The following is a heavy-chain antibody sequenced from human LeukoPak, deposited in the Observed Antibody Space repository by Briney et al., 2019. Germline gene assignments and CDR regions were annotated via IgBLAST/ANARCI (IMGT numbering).Heavy chain of an antibody. CDR1: GYSISSGYY. D-gene: IGHD3-22*01. V-gene: IGHV4-38-2*01. CDR2: IYHSGST. J-gene: IGHJ6*03. Sequence: PSETLSLTCAVSGYSISSGYYWGWIRQPPGKGLEWIGSIYHSGSTYYNPSLKSRVTISVDTSKNQFSLKLSSVTAADTAVYYCARGSYYYDSSGYYSRIYYYYMDVWGKGTTVTVSS. CDR3: ARGSYYYDSSGYYSRIYYYYMDV.